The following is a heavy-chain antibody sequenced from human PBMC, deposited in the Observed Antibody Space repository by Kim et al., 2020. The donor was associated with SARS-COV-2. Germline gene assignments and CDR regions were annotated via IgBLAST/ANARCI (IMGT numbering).Heavy chain of an antibody. J-gene: IGHJ6*02. D-gene: IGHD3-10*01. Sequence: SVKGRFTISRDNAKNSQYLQMNSLRAEDTAVYYCVSFVFRGETYYYYGMDVWGQGTTVTVSS. CDR3: VSFVFRGETYYYYGMDV. V-gene: IGHV3-11*04.